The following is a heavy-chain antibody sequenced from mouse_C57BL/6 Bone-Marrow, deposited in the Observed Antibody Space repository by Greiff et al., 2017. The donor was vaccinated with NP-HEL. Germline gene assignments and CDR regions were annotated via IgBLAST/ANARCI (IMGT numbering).Heavy chain of an antibody. CDR3: ARNWVYWYFDV. Sequence: QVHVKQPGAELVKPGASVKLSCKASGYTFTSYWMHWVKQRPGQGLEWIGMIHPNSGSTNYNEKFKSKATLTVDKSSSTAYMQLSSLTSEDSAVYYCARNWVYWYFDVWGTGTTVIVSS. J-gene: IGHJ1*03. CDR2: IHPNSGST. D-gene: IGHD4-1*01. V-gene: IGHV1-64*01. CDR1: GYTFTSYW.